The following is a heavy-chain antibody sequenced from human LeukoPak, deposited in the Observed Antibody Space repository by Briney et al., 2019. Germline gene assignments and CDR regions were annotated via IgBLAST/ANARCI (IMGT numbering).Heavy chain of an antibody. Sequence: PSETLSLTCTVSGGSISSGGYYWSWTRQPAGKGLEWIGRIYTSGSTNYNPSLKSRVTISVDTSKNQFSLKLSSVTAADTAVYYCARGYWFYFDYWGPGTLVTVSS. V-gene: IGHV4-61*02. D-gene: IGHD2-8*02. CDR1: GGSISSGGYY. CDR2: IYTSGST. J-gene: IGHJ4*02. CDR3: ARGYWFYFDY.